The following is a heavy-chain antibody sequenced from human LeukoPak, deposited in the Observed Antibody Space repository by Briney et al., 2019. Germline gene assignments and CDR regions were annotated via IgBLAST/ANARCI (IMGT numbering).Heavy chain of an antibody. D-gene: IGHD2-15*01. V-gene: IGHV3-7*05. CDR1: GFTFSTYW. CDR3: ARDYCSGGSCYLFDY. CDR2: IKQDGSET. J-gene: IGHJ4*02. Sequence: GGSLRLSCAASGFTFSTYWMSWVRQAPGKGLEWVANIKQDGSETHYVDSVKGRFTISRDNAKNSLYLQMNSLRAEDTALYYCARDYCSGGSCYLFDYWGQGTLVTVSS.